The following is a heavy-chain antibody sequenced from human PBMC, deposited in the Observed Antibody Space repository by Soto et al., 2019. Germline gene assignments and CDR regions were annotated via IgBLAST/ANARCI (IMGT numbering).Heavy chain of an antibody. CDR1: GFSLSTSGVG. Sequence: SGPTLVNPTQTLTLTCTFSGFSLSTSGVGVGWIRQPPGKALEWLALIYWNDDKRYSPSLKSRLTITKDTSKNQVVLTMTNIDPVDTATYYCAHSPSSVDWWELPFDYWGQGTLVTVSS. CDR3: AHSPSSVDWWELPFDY. D-gene: IGHD1-26*01. CDR2: IYWNDDK. J-gene: IGHJ4*02. V-gene: IGHV2-5*01.